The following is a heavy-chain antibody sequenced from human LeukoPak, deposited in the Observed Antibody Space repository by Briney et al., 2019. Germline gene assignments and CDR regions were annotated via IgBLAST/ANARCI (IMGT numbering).Heavy chain of an antibody. V-gene: IGHV1-18*01. CDR3: ARDVATIFGGYDAFDI. D-gene: IGHD3-9*01. J-gene: IGHJ3*02. Sequence: ASVKVSCKASGYTFTSYGISWVRQAPGQGLEWMGWISAYNGNTNYAQKLQGRVTMTTDTSTSTAYMELRSLRSDDTAVYYCARDVATIFGGYDAFDIWGQGTMVTVSS. CDR1: GYTFTSYG. CDR2: ISAYNGNT.